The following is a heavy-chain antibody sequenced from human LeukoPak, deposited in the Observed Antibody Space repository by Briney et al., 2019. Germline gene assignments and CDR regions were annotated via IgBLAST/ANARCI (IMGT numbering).Heavy chain of an antibody. D-gene: IGHD6-13*01. CDR1: GFTFSDYY. CDR3: ARALRDSSWYYEY. V-gene: IGHV3-11*01. Sequence: GGSLRLSCAASGFTFSDYYMSWFRQAPGKGLEWVSYIGSSGSPIYYADSVKGRFTIPRDNAKNSLFLQMNSLRAEDTAIYYCARALRDSSWYYEYWGQGTLVTVSS. J-gene: IGHJ4*02. CDR2: IGSSGSPI.